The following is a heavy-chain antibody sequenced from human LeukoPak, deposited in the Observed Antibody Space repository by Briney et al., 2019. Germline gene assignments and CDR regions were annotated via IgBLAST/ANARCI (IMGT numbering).Heavy chain of an antibody. CDR2: INPNSGGT. J-gene: IGHJ4*02. D-gene: IGHD3-3*01. Sequence: ASVKVSCKASGYTFTGYYMHWVRQAPGQGLEWMGRINPNSGGTNYAQKFQGRVTMTRDTSISTAYLELSRLRSDDPAVYYCARLRFLEWFPFDYWGQGTLVTVSS. V-gene: IGHV1-2*06. CDR3: ARLRFLEWFPFDY. CDR1: GYTFTGYY.